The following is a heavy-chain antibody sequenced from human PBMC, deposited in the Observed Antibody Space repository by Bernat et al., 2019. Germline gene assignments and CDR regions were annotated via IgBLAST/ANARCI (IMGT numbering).Heavy chain of an antibody. V-gene: IGHV5-51*01. J-gene: IGHJ4*02. D-gene: IGHD3-16*02. CDR3: VRHTGVLRVGELSSIIEY. CDR2: IYPGDSDT. CDR1: GYSFNNYW. Sequence: EVQLVQSGAEVKKPGESLKISCKGSGYSFNNYWIGWVRQMPGKGLEWMGIIYPGDSDTRYSPSFQGQVTISADKSITTAYLQWSSLEASDTAMYYCVRHTGVLRVGELSSIIEYWGQGTLLTVSS.